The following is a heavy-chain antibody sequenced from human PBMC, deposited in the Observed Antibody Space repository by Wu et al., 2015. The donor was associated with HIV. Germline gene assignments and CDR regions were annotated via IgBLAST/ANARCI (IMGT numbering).Heavy chain of an antibody. CDR1: GATFATLS. J-gene: IGHJ6*03. CDR2: IIPTFGTA. V-gene: IGHV1-69*05. Sequence: QVQLVQSGAEVKKPGSSVKVSCKASGATFATLSISWVRQAPGQGLEWMGGIIPTFGTANYAQKFQDRVTITSDESTATAYMELRSLRSDDTAVYYCARGGVYGVNVGDYSYYYYIDVWGKGTTVTVSS. D-gene: IGHD4-23*01. CDR3: ARGGVYGVNVGDYSYYYYIDV.